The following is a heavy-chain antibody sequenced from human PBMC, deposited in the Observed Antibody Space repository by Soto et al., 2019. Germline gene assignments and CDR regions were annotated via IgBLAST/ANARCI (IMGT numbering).Heavy chain of an antibody. D-gene: IGHD4-17*01. CDR2: IYYTGST. Sequence: PSETLSLTCTVSGGSISSGEYYCSWIRQPPGKVLEWIGYIYYTGSTYYNPSLKSRVTISVDTSKNQFSLKPSSVTAADTAVYYCARDSPPYGDDDAAFEIWGQATMVTVAS. CDR3: ARDSPPYGDDDAAFEI. CDR1: GGSISSGEYY. J-gene: IGHJ3*02. V-gene: IGHV4-30-4*01.